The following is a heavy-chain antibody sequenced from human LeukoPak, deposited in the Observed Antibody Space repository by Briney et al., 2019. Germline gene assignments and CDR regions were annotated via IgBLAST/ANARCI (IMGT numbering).Heavy chain of an antibody. CDR1: GFTFSSYG. CDR2: IWYDGSNK. D-gene: IGHD1-7*01. V-gene: IGHV3-33*06. J-gene: IGHJ4*02. Sequence: GGSLRLSCAASGFTFSSYGMHWVRQAPGKGLEWVAVIWYDGSNKYYADSVKGRFTISRDNSKNTLYLQMNSLRAEDTAVYYCAKAGYNWNYLLDYWGQGTLVTVSS. CDR3: AKAGYNWNYLLDY.